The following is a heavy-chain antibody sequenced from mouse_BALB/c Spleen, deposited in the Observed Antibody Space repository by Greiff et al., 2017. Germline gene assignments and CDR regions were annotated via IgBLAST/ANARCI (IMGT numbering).Heavy chain of an antibody. Sequence: EVKLVESGGGLVKPGGSLKLSCAASGFTFSSYTMSWVRQTPEKRLEWVATISSGGSYTYYPDSAKGRFTISRDNAKNTLYLQMSSLKSEDTAMYYCTSDYYGNWYFDVWGAGTTVTVSS. V-gene: IGHV5-6-4*01. CDR3: TSDYYGNWYFDV. CDR1: GFTFSSYT. D-gene: IGHD1-1*01. CDR2: ISSGGSYT. J-gene: IGHJ1*01.